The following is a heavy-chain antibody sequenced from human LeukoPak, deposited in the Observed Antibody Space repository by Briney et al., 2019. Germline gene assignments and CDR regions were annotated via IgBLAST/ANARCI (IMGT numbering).Heavy chain of an antibody. CDR2: INPSGGSA. V-gene: IGHV1-46*01. Sequence: GASVKVSCKSSGYTSTSYYIHWVRQAPGQGPEWMGVINPSGGSASSAQKFQGRLTMTRDTSTTTVYMELRSLRSDDTAVYYCVREAAPGIDIGNWGQGTVVTVSS. CDR1: GYTSTSYY. D-gene: IGHD6-13*01. J-gene: IGHJ4*02. CDR3: VREAAPGIDIGN.